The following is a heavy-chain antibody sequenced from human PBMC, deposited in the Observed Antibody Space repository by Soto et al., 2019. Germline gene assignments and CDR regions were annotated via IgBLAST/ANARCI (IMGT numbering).Heavy chain of an antibody. V-gene: IGHV3-30-3*01. CDR3: ARDYYRFNSGYGFSMDV. J-gene: IGHJ6*02. CDR1: GFTFSSYA. Sequence: QVQLVEPGGGVVQPGRSLRLSCAASGFTFSSYAMHWVRQAPGKGLEWVAVISYDGSNKYYADSVKGRFTISRDNSKNXXDLQMNSLRAEDTAVYYCARDYYRFNSGYGFSMDVWGQGTTVTVSS. CDR2: ISYDGSNK. D-gene: IGHD5-12*01.